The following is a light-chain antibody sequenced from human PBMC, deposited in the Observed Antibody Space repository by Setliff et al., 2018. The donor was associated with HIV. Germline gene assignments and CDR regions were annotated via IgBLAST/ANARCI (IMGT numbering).Light chain of an antibody. CDR3: ATSDDSLSAVV. Sequence: QSALTQLPSTSGTPGQKVTISCSGSASNIGRNSVFWYQQLPGTAPKLVMYNNDQRPSGVPDRFSGSKSGTSASLAISGLRSGDEADYYCATSDDSLSAVVFGGGTKVTVL. CDR2: NND. V-gene: IGLV1-47*02. J-gene: IGLJ2*01. CDR1: ASNIGRNS.